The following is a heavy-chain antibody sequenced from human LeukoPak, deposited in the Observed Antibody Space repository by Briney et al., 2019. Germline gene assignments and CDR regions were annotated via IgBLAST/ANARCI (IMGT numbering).Heavy chain of an antibody. CDR1: GFTFSNAW. CDR2: IKSKTDGGTT. D-gene: IGHD1-26*01. Sequence: GGSLRLSCAASGFTFSNAWMSWVRQAPGKGLEWVGRIKSKTDGGTTDYAAPVKGRFTISRDNSKNTLYLQMNSLRAEDTAVYYCAKDDGNDWGQGTLVTVSS. V-gene: IGHV3-15*01. J-gene: IGHJ4*02. CDR3: AKDDGND.